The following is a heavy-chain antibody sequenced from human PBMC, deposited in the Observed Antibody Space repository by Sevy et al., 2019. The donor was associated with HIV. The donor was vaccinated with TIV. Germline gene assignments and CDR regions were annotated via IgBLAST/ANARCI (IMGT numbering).Heavy chain of an antibody. CDR1: GFSFSEYG. D-gene: IGHD3-10*01. J-gene: IGHJ4*02. V-gene: IGHV3-30*04. Sequence: GGSLRLSCAASGFSFSEYGMHWVRQAPGKGLEWVAVISHDGRNNKYNPDSVKGRFTISRDNSKNTLYLQMNSLRAEATAIYYCARDRGEILSSAFNYWGQGTLVTVSS. CDR3: ARDRGEILSSAFNY. CDR2: ISHDGRNNK.